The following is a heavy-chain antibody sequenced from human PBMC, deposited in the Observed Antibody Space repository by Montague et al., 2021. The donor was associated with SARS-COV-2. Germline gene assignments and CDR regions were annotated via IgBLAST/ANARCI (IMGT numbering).Heavy chain of an antibody. D-gene: IGHD5-12*01. CDR3: ARGPTNNIGMVATRLDY. V-gene: IGHV4-34*01. CDR2: INHSGST. CDR1: GGSFSGYY. J-gene: IGHJ4*02. Sequence: SEALSLTCAVYGGSFSGYYWNWIRQPPGKGLEWIGEINHSGSTNYNPPLKSRVTISVDTSNNQFSLKLTSVTAADTAVYYCARGPTNNIGMVATRLDYWGQGTLVTVSS.